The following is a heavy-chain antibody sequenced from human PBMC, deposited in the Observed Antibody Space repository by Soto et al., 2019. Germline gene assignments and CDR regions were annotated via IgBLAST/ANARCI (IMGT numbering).Heavy chain of an antibody. D-gene: IGHD3-22*01. CDR1: GFTFSSYW. CDR2: IKQDGSEK. Sequence: EVQLVEYGGGLVQPGGSLRLSCAASGFTFSSYWMSWVRQAPGKGLEWVANIKQDGSEKYYVDSVKGRFTISRDNAKNSLYLQMNSLRAEHTAVYYSARSRKYYYDSSGYYYNLDEYFQHWGHATLVTVSS. CDR3: ARSRKYYYDSSGYYYNLDEYFQH. V-gene: IGHV3-7*05. J-gene: IGHJ1*01.